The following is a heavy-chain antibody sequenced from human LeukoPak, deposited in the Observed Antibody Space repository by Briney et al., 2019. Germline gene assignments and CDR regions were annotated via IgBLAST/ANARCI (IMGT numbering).Heavy chain of an antibody. Sequence: SVKVSCKASGYTFTSYGISWVRQAPGQGLEWMGGIIPIFGTANYAQKFQGRVTITADESTSTAYMELSSLRSEDTAVYYCARAPVGNGDYDLVFVYWGQGTLVTVSS. CDR2: IIPIFGTA. J-gene: IGHJ4*02. CDR3: ARAPVGNGDYDLVFVY. D-gene: IGHD4-17*01. V-gene: IGHV1-69*13. CDR1: GYTFTSYG.